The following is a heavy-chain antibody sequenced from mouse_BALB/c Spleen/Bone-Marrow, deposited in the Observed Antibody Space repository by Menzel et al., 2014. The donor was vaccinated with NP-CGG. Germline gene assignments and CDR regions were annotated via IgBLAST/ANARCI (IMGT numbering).Heavy chain of an antibody. D-gene: IGHD5-1-1*01. CDR3: TTLARNNFDY. CDR1: GYTFSNYW. V-gene: IGHV1-5*01. J-gene: IGHJ2*01. Sequence: EVHLVESGTVLAMPGAAAKMSCKASGYTFSNYWMHWIKQRPGQGLEWIGTIHPGNSDTTYNQKFKGKAKLTAVTSTSTAYMQLSSLTNEDSAVYYCTTLARNNFDYWGQGTTLTVSS. CDR2: IHPGNSDT.